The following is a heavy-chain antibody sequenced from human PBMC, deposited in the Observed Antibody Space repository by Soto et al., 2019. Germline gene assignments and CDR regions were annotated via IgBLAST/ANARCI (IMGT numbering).Heavy chain of an antibody. CDR3: ARVYKLNAGLVRQYQPYGMDV. CDR2: IFYSGSA. D-gene: IGHD2-2*01. Sequence: QMQLQESGPGLVNPSQTLSLTCTVSGGSVSNGDYYWSWIRQPPGKGLEWIGYIFYSGSAHYNPSPKNPVTTSIDASKTQFSLNLTSVNAADTALYYCARVYKLNAGLVRQYQPYGMDVLGQGTTVTVSS. CDR1: GGSVSNGDYY. V-gene: IGHV4-30-4*01. J-gene: IGHJ6*02.